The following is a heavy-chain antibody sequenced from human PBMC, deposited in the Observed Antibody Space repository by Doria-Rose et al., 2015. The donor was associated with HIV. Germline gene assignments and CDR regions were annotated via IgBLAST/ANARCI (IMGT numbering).Heavy chain of an antibody. V-gene: IGHV4-31*02. CDR2: TYYTGTS. CDR3: ARMGSYRELDY. Sequence: CSRGYYWNWISQVPGKGLESLGYTYYTGTSDYSPSLKSRLNMAVDTSKNQFSLKLSFVTVADTAVYYCARMGSYRELDYWGQGAPVIVSA. CDR1: CSRGYY. J-gene: IGHJ4*02. D-gene: IGHD3-3*01.